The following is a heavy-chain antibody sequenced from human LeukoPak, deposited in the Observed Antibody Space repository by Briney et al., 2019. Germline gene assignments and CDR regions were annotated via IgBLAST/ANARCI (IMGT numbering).Heavy chain of an antibody. CDR3: ARAIQYGSGNYDY. CDR2: ISGSGGIT. D-gene: IGHD3-10*01. V-gene: IGHV3-23*01. Sequence: GGSLRLSCAASGFTFSSYAMTWVRQAPGKGLEWVSAISGSGGITYYADSVKGRFTISRDNSKNTLYLQMRSLRAEDTAVYYCARAIQYGSGNYDYWGQGSLVTVSS. J-gene: IGHJ4*02. CDR1: GFTFSSYA.